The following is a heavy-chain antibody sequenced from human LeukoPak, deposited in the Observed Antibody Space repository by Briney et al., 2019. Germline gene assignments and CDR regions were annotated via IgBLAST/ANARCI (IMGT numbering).Heavy chain of an antibody. V-gene: IGHV1-24*01. D-gene: IGHD1-1*01. CDR2: FDPEDGET. Sequence: ASVKVSCKASGYTFTSYDINWVRQATGQGLEWMGGFDPEDGETIYAQKFQGRVTMTEDTSTDTAYMELSSLRSEDTAVYYCATDQSNWNPRGNWFDPWGQGTLVAVSS. CDR3: ATDQSNWNPRGNWFDP. CDR1: GYTFTSYD. J-gene: IGHJ5*02.